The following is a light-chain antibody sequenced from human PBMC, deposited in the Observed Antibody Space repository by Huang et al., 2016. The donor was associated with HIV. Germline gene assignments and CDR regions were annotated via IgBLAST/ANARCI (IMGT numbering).Light chain of an antibody. CDR2: LGS. CDR1: QSLLHSYGYNF. CDR3: MQTLQTPYT. J-gene: IGKJ3*01. Sequence: DIILTQSPLSLPVTPGEPASISCRSSQSLLHSYGYNFLQWYVQKPGQSPQLLISLGSDRASGVPDRFTGSGSGTDFTLEISNVEVEDVGIYYCMQTLQTPYTFGPGTTVDF. V-gene: IGKV2-28*01.